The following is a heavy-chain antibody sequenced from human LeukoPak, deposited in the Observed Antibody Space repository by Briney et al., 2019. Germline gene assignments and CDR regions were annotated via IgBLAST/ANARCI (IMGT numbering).Heavy chain of an antibody. Sequence: SETLSLTCAVYGGSFSGYDWSWIRQPPGKGLEWIGEINQSGSTNYNPSLKSRVTISVDTSKNQFSLKLSSVTAADTAVYYCARDSGYGSFDYWGQGSLVTVSS. D-gene: IGHD5-12*01. CDR1: GGSFSGYD. J-gene: IGHJ4*02. CDR3: ARDSGYGSFDY. V-gene: IGHV4-34*01. CDR2: INQSGST.